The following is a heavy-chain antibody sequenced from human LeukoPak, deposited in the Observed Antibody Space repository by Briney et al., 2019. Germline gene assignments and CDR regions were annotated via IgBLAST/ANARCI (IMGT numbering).Heavy chain of an antibody. CDR2: INAGNGNT. D-gene: IGHD3-22*01. J-gene: IGHJ4*02. V-gene: IGHV1-3*01. Sequence: ASAKVSCKASGYTFTSYAMHWVRQAPGQRLEWMGWINAGNGNTKYSQKFQGRVTITRDTSASTAYMELSSLRSEDTAVYYCARVPPYDSSGYYYFDYWGQGTLVTVSS. CDR1: GYTFTSYA. CDR3: ARVPPYDSSGYYYFDY.